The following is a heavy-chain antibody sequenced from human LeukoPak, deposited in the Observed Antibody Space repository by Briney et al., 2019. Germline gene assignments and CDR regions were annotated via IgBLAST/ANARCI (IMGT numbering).Heavy chain of an antibody. CDR2: INHSGST. D-gene: IGHD1-26*01. CDR3: ARGRGSYPH. Sequence: SETLSLTCAVYGGSFSGYYWSWICQPPGKGLEWIGEINHSGSTNYNPSLKSRVTISVDTSKNQFSLKLSSVTAADTAVYYCARGRGSYPHWGQGTLVTVSS. J-gene: IGHJ4*02. CDR1: GGSFSGYY. V-gene: IGHV4-34*01.